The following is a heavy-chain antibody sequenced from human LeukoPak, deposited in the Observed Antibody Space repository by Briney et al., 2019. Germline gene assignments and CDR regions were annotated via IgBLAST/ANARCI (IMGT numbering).Heavy chain of an antibody. J-gene: IGHJ4*02. CDR1: GYTFTGYY. V-gene: IGHV1-2*06. Sequence: GASVKVSCKASGYTFTGYYMHWVRQAPGQGLELMGRINPNSGGTNYAQKFQGRVTITRDTSISTAYMELSRLRSDDTAVYYCARISHVDIVATSNTNFDYWGQGTLVTVSS. CDR2: INPNSGGT. CDR3: ARISHVDIVATSNTNFDY. D-gene: IGHD5-12*01.